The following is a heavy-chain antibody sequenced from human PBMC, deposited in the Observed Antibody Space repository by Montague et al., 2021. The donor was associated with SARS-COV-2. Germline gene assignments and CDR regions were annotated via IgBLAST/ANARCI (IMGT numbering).Heavy chain of an antibody. CDR1: GGSTSNYY. CDR3: ARAQNICFIANCVNYFDL. V-gene: IGHV4-59*01. Sequence: SETLSLTCSVSGGSTSNYYWTWIRQSPGKGLQWIGYIFYTGSTKFNPSLKGRVSMSLGTSKNHFSLRLSAVTAADTARYYCARAQNICFIANCVNYFDLWGLGALVTVS. D-gene: IGHD2-15*01. CDR2: IFYTGST. J-gene: IGHJ4*02.